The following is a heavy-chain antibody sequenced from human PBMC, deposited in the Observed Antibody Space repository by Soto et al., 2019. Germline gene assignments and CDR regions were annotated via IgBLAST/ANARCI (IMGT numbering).Heavy chain of an antibody. V-gene: IGHV3-23*01. CDR2: ISGSGFST. Sequence: GGSLRLSCVASGFNFNFYAMNWVRQAPGKGLEWVSAISGSGFSTFYSDSVKGRFTISRDNARETLYLEMQDLRSEDTAVYYCARTYRYGSSEFDPWGQGTPVTVSS. CDR3: ARTYRYGSSEFDP. J-gene: IGHJ5*02. D-gene: IGHD3-10*01. CDR1: GFNFNFYA.